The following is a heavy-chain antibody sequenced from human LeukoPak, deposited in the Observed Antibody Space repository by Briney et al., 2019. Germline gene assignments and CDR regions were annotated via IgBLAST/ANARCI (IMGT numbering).Heavy chain of an antibody. CDR3: AREGSITMVRGVINY. V-gene: IGHV1-18*01. Sequence: ASVKVSCKASGYTFTSYGISWVRQVPGQGLEWMGWISAYNGNTNYAQKLQGRVTMTTDTSTSTAYMELRSLRSDDTAVYYCAREGSITMVRGVINYWGQGTLVTVSS. D-gene: IGHD3-10*01. CDR1: GYTFTSYG. CDR2: ISAYNGNT. J-gene: IGHJ4*02.